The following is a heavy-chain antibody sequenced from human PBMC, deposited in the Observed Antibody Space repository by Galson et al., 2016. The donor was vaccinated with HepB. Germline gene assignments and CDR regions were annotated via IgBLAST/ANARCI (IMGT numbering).Heavy chain of an antibody. V-gene: IGHV3-30*18. Sequence: SLRLSCAASGFTFSTYAVHWVRQAPGKGLEWVGVISFDGSKNHYADSVKGRFTISRDNSKNMVYLQMNSLRADDTAVYYCAKDRVNWNSPHFDYWGRGTLVTVSS. CDR2: ISFDGSKN. CDR3: AKDRVNWNSPHFDY. CDR1: GFTFSTYA. D-gene: IGHD1-7*01. J-gene: IGHJ4*02.